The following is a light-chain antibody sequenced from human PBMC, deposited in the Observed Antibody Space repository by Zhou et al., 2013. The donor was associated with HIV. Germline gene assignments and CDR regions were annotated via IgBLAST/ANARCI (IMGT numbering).Light chain of an antibody. CDR1: SSDVGSYNY. CDR2: EVS. Sequence: QSALTQPAPVSGSPGQSITISCTGTSSDVGSYNYVSWYQQHPGKAPKLILYEVSKRPSGVPDRFSGSKSGNTASLTVSGLQAEDESDYYCGSYAGSSIWIFGGGTKLTVL. V-gene: IGLV2-8*01. CDR3: GSYAGSSIWI. J-gene: IGLJ2*01.